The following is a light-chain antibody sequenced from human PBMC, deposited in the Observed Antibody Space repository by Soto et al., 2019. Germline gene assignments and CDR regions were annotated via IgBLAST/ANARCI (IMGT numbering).Light chain of an antibody. Sequence: QSVLTQPPSVSAAPGQKVTISCSGSSSNIGNNYVSWYQQLPGTAPKLLIYENNKRPSGIPDRFSGSKSGTSATLGITGLQTGDEADYYCGTWYSSLSAGVAVFGGGTQLTVL. CDR1: SSNIGNNY. CDR3: GTWYSSLSAGVAV. V-gene: IGLV1-51*02. J-gene: IGLJ7*01. CDR2: ENN.